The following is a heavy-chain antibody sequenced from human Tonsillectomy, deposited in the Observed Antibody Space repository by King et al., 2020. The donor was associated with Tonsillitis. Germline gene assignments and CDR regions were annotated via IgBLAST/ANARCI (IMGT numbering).Heavy chain of an antibody. J-gene: IGHJ4*02. D-gene: IGHD3-16*01. Sequence: VQLQESGPGLVKASQTLSLTCTVSGDSISSGVYSWAWIRQPPGKGLDWIGYIYYSGITYYSPSLQSRVTISLDPSKSQFSLRLSSVTAADTALYYCARGDVWGSPDPARFDSWGQGTLVTVSS. CDR3: ARGDVWGSPDPARFDS. CDR2: IYYSGIT. CDR1: GDSISSGVYS. V-gene: IGHV4-30-4*07.